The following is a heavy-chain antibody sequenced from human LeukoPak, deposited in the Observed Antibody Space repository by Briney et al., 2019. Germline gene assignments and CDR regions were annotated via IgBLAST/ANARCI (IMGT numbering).Heavy chain of an antibody. CDR2: ISSSGRTI. Sequence: GGSLRLSCAVSGFTFSSYWMTWIRQAPGKGLEWVSYISSSGRTIYYADSVKGRFTISRDNAKNSLYLQMNSLRAEDTAIYYCARDLFSGYVSAYWGQGTLVTVSS. CDR3: ARDLFSGYVSAY. V-gene: IGHV3-11*01. J-gene: IGHJ4*02. CDR1: GFTFSSYW. D-gene: IGHD5-12*01.